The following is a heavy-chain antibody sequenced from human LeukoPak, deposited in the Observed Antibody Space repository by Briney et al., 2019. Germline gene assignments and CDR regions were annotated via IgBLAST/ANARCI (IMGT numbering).Heavy chain of an antibody. D-gene: IGHD1-26*01. J-gene: IGHJ5*02. CDR2: ISGYGANT. V-gene: IGHV3-23*01. Sequence: PGGSRRLSCAASVFTFNLYGMSWVRQVPGKGLEWVSGISGYGANTYYADSVKDRFTISRDNSKNTVFLQMNSLTVEDTAVYHCAKDRGPYLGIDNNWFDPWGQGTLVIVSS. CDR3: AKDRGPYLGIDNNWFDP. CDR1: VFTFNLYG.